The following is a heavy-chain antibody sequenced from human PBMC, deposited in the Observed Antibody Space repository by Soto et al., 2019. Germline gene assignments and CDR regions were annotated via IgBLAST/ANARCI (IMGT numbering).Heavy chain of an antibody. D-gene: IGHD2-2*01. J-gene: IGHJ6*02. CDR1: GGSISSTGFY. Sequence: TSETLSLTCTVSGGSISSTGFYWGWFRQPPGKGLEWIGSIYDSGNTFHSPSLTGRVTLSVDTSNNQFSLKLTSVTAADAAMYYCARRHLTSPPVWGQGXTVTVYS. V-gene: IGHV4-39*01. CDR2: IYDSGNT. CDR3: ARRHLTSPPV.